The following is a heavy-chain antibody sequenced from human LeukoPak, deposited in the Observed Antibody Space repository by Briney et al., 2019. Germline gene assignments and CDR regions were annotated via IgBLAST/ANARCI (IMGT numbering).Heavy chain of an antibody. J-gene: IGHJ4*02. D-gene: IGHD6-19*01. V-gene: IGHV3-23*01. Sequence: GGSLRLSCAVSGLTFNNYAMSWVRQAPGKGLEWVSAISKSGDHTYYAASAKGRFTIYRDNSKNTQYLQMNSLRAEDTAVYYCATALSVAGSFYFDYWGQGTLVTVSS. CDR1: GLTFNNYA. CDR3: ATALSVAGSFYFDY. CDR2: ISKSGDHT.